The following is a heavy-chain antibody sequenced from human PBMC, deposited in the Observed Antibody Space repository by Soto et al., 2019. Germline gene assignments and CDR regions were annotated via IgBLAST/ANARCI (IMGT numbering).Heavy chain of an antibody. Sequence: QVQLVESGGGVVQPGRSLRLSCAASGFTFSSYGMHWVRQAPGKGLEWVAVISYDGSNKYYADSVKGRFTISRDNSKNTLYLQMISLRAEDTAVYYCAKDSIAVAGTPPDYWGQGTLVTVSS. D-gene: IGHD6-19*01. V-gene: IGHV3-30*18. CDR2: ISYDGSNK. CDR3: AKDSIAVAGTPPDY. CDR1: GFTFSSYG. J-gene: IGHJ4*02.